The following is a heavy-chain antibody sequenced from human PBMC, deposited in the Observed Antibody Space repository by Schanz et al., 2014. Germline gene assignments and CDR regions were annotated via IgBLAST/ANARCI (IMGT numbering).Heavy chain of an antibody. CDR3: ERVRRRIEKTSNHLLTSSFFEYMEV. V-gene: IGHV3-33*01. CDR1: GFIFSSYG. D-gene: IGHD4-4*01. J-gene: IGHJ6*02. CDR2: IWYDLSNK. Sequence: SCAASGFIFSSYGLHLVRQAPGKGLECVAFIWYDLSNKYYADSVKGRFTISRDTSKNTLYLQMKSLRVEDTYGDWCERVRRRIEKTSNHLLTSSFFEYMEVWGRG.